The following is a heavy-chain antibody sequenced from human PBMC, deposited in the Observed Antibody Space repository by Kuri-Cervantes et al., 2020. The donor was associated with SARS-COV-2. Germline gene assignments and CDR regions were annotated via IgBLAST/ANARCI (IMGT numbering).Heavy chain of an antibody. CDR3: ARDLDRSDYKGWFDP. Sequence: SVKVSCKASGGTFSSYAISWVRQAPGQGLEWMGRIIPILGIANYAQKFQGRVTITADESTSTAYMELNSLRSEDTAVYYCARDLDRSDYKGWFDPWGQGTLVTVSS. D-gene: IGHD3-10*01. V-gene: IGHV1-69*04. J-gene: IGHJ5*02. CDR1: GGTFSSYA. CDR2: IIPILGIA.